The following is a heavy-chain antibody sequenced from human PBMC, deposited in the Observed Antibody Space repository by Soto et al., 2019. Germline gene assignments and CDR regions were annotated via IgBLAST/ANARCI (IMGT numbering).Heavy chain of an antibody. CDR3: ARYFRGSGRYFFDY. CDR1: GLTFIMCF. J-gene: IGHJ4*02. Sequence: GSLRLSWVASGLTFIMCFMGWGRQAPGKGLEWVANINQDGAVTYYVDSVEGRFTISRDNTKDSLYLQMNSLRGEDTAIYYCARYFRGSGRYFFDYWGQGTLVTVSS. CDR2: INQDGAVT. V-gene: IGHV3-7*03. D-gene: IGHD6-19*01.